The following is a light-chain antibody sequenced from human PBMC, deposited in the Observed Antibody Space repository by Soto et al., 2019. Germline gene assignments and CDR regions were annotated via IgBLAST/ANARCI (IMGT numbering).Light chain of an antibody. CDR2: GNS. Sequence: QSVLTQPPSVSGAPGQRVTLSCTWSSSNIGAGYDVHWYQQLPGTAPKLLIYGNSNRPSGVPDRFSGSKSGTSASLAITGLQAEDEADYYCQYYDSRLSGSVFGGGTKLTVL. CDR3: QYYDSRLSGSV. J-gene: IGLJ2*01. CDR1: SSNIGAGYD. V-gene: IGLV1-40*01.